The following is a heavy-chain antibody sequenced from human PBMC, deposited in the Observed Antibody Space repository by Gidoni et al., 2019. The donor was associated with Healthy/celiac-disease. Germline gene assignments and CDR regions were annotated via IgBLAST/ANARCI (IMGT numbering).Heavy chain of an antibody. J-gene: IGHJ5*02. CDR1: GYTFTSYG. CDR2: ISAYNGNT. Sequence: QVQLVQSGAEVKKPGASVKVSCKASGYTFTSYGISWVRQAPGQGLEWMGWISAYNGNTNYAQKLQGRVTMTTDTSTSTAYMELRSLRSDDTAVYYCARVFTGYSSSWTNWFDPWGQGTLVTVSS. CDR3: ARVFTGYSSSWTNWFDP. V-gene: IGHV1-18*01. D-gene: IGHD6-13*01.